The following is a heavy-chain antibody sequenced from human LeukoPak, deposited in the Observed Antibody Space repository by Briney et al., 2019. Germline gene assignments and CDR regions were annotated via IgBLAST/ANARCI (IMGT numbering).Heavy chain of an antibody. D-gene: IGHD6-13*01. CDR3: AGELAADNFDY. Sequence: GGSLRLSCAASGFTVSSNYMSWVRQAPGKGLEWVSVIYSGGSTYYADSVKGRFTISRDNSKNTLYLQMNSLRAEDTAVYYCAGELAADNFDYWGQGTLVTVSS. CDR2: IYSGGST. V-gene: IGHV3-66*01. CDR1: GFTVSSNY. J-gene: IGHJ4*02.